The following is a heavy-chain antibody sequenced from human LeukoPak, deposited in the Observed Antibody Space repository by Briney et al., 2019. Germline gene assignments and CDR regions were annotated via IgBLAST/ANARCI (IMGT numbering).Heavy chain of an antibody. CDR3: AREGRDGYNYFDY. V-gene: IGHV3-48*03. D-gene: IGHD5-24*01. Sequence: GGSLRPSCAASGFTFSSYEMNWVRQAPGKGLEWVSYISSSGSTIYYADSVKGRFTISRDNAKNSLCLQMNSLRAEDTAVYYCAREGRDGYNYFDYWGQGTLVTVSS. CDR2: ISSSGSTI. J-gene: IGHJ4*02. CDR1: GFTFSSYE.